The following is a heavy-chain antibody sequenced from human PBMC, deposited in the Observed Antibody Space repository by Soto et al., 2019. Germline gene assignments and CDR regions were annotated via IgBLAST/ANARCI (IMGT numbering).Heavy chain of an antibody. CDR1: GGSISSGDYY. D-gene: IGHD1-7*01. J-gene: IGHJ5*01. Sequence: SETLSLTCTVSGGSISSGDYYWSWIRQPPGKGLEWIGYIYYSGSTYYNPSLKSRVTISVDTSKNQFSLKLSSVTAADTAVYYFVRKLVAPSSFDSWGQGTLVTLSS. V-gene: IGHV4-30-4*01. CDR3: VRKLVAPSSFDS. CDR2: IYYSGST.